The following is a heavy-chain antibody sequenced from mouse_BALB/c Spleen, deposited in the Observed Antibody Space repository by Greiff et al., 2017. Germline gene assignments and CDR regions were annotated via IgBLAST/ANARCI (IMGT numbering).Heavy chain of an antibody. D-gene: IGHD2-4*01. CDR1: GFTFSSYA. CDR2: ISSGGST. Sequence: EVKLEESGGGLVKPGGSLKLSCAASGFTFSSYAMSWVRQTPEKRLEWVASISSGGSTYYPDSVKGRFTISRDNARNILYLQMSSLRSEDTAMYYCARGVGDYDGIDYWGQGTTLTVSS. CDR3: ARGVGDYDGIDY. J-gene: IGHJ2*01. V-gene: IGHV5-6-5*01.